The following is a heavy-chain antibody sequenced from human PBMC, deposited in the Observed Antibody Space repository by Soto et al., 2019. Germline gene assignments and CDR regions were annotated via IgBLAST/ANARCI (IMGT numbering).Heavy chain of an antibody. D-gene: IGHD3-3*01. CDR3: ARGPRYDFWSGYHREYYFDY. CDR1: CYTFTNYD. J-gene: IGHJ4*02. CDR2: MNPNSGNT. V-gene: IGHV1-8*02. Sequence: ASAKVPCKASCYTFTNYDITWVRQAPGQGYECMGWMNPNSGNTGYAQKFQGRVTMTRNTSISTAYMELSSLRSEDTAVYYCARGPRYDFWSGYHREYYFDYWGQGTLVTVSS.